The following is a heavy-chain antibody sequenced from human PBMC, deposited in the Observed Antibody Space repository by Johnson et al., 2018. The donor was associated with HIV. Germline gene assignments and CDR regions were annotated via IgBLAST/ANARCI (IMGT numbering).Heavy chain of an antibody. D-gene: IGHD6-19*01. CDR2: IYSGGST. V-gene: IGHV3-66*01. CDR1: GFTFNNAW. CDR3: ARVLTWVYSSGFFGAFDI. Sequence: VQLVESGGGLVKPGGSLRLSCAASGFTFNNAWMSWVRQTPGKGLEWVSVIYSGGSTYYADSVKGRFTISRDNAKNSLYLQMNSLRAEDTAVYYCARVLTWVYSSGFFGAFDIWGLGTMVTVSS. J-gene: IGHJ3*02.